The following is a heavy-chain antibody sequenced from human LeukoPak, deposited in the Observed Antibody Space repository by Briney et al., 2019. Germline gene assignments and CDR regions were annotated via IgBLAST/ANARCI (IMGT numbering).Heavy chain of an antibody. V-gene: IGHV3-21*01. J-gene: IGHJ4*02. CDR2: ISSSSSYI. Sequence: GGSLRLSCAASGFTFSSYSMNWVRQAPGKGLEWVSSISSSSSYIYYADSVKGRFTISRDNAKNSLYLQMNSLRAEDTAVYYCARGGEQLWVFDYWGQGTLVTVSS. D-gene: IGHD5-18*01. CDR1: GFTFSSYS. CDR3: ARGGEQLWVFDY.